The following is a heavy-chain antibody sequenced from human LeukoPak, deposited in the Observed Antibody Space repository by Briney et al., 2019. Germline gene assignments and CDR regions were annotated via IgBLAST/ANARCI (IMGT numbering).Heavy chain of an antibody. V-gene: IGHV3-74*01. CDR2: INSDGTT. Sequence: PGGSLRLSCAASGFTFSSYWMHWVRQAPGKGLVWVSRINSDGTTTYADSVKGRFTISRDNAENTLYLQMNRLRAEDTALYYCASTYYYRLPDWGQGTLVTVSS. CDR3: ASTYYYRLPD. D-gene: IGHD3-10*01. J-gene: IGHJ4*02. CDR1: GFTFSSYW.